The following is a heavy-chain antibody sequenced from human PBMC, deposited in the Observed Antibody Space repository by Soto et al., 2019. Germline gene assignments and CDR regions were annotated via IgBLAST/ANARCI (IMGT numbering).Heavy chain of an antibody. J-gene: IGHJ5*02. V-gene: IGHV4-39*01. Sequence: ASETLSLTCSVSGGSISSSSFYWGWIRQPPGRGLEWIGSIYYSGNTLFNPSLESRVAISADTSTNQFSLKMSSVTAADTAVYYCVRRRASTPNWFDPWGQGTLVTVSS. CDR2: IYYSGNT. CDR1: GGSISSSSFY. CDR3: VRRRASTPNWFDP.